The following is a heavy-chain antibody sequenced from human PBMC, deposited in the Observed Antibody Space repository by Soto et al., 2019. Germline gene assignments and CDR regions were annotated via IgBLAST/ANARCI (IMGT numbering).Heavy chain of an antibody. CDR2: INQDGSEK. V-gene: IGHV3-7*01. CDR1: GFTFSSYW. D-gene: IGHD3-22*01. J-gene: IGHJ4*02. CDR3: ARGGGAYYDRSFDY. Sequence: EVQLVESGGGLVQPGGSLRLSCAASGFTFSSYWMSWVRQAPGKGLEWVANINQDGSEKYYVDSVKGRFTISRDNAKNSLYLQMNSLRAEDTAVYYCARGGGAYYDRSFDYWGQGTLVTVSS.